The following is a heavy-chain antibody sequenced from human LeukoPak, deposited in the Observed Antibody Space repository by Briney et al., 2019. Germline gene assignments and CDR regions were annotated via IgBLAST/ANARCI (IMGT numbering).Heavy chain of an antibody. CDR2: ISAYNGNT. V-gene: IGHV1-18*01. J-gene: IGHJ4*02. CDR1: GYTFTSYG. Sequence: ASVKVSCKASGYTFTSYGISWVRQAPGQGLEWMGWISAYNGNTNYAQKLQGRVTMTTDTSTSTAYMELRSLRSDDTAVYYCASDLYYYDSSGYFYWGQGTLVTVSS. CDR3: ASDLYYYDSSGYFY. D-gene: IGHD3-22*01.